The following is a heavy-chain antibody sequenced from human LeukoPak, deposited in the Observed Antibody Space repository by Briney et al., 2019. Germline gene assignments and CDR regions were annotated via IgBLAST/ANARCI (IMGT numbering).Heavy chain of an antibody. J-gene: IGHJ4*02. V-gene: IGHV3-43D*03. CDR1: GFTFDDYA. CDR3: AKDYGSEYYYDSSGYPDY. D-gene: IGHD3-22*01. CDR2: ISWDGGST. Sequence: RGSLRLSCAASGFTFDDYAMHWVRQAPGKGLEWVSLISWDGGSTYYADSVKGRFTISRDNSKNSLYLQMNSLRAEDTALYYCAKDYGSEYYYDSSGYPDYWGQGTLVTVSS.